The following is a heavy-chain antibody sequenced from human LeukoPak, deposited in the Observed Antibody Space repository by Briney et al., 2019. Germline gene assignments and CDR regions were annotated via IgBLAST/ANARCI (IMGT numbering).Heavy chain of an antibody. J-gene: IGHJ4*02. D-gene: IGHD6-13*01. CDR2: INPSGGST. V-gene: IGHV1-46*01. CDR3: ARGDSSSWYGPLFDY. Sequence: ASVKVSCKASGYTFTSYYMHWVRQAPGQGLEWMGIINPSGGSTNYAQKFQGRVTMTRDTSTSTVYMELSSLRSEDTAVYYCARGDSSSWYGPLFDYWGQGTLVTVSS. CDR1: GYTFTSYY.